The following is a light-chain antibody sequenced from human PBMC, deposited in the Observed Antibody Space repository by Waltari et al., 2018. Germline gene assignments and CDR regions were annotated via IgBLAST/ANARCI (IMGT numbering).Light chain of an antibody. J-gene: IGLJ1*01. Sequence: SYVLTQPPSVSVAPGQTARITCAGNNIGRKRVHWYQQKPGQAPVVVVYDDIYRPPGIPERFSGSNSGNTATLSISRVEAGDEADYYCQVWDSSSDQYVFGTGTKVTVL. V-gene: IGLV3-21*02. CDR2: DDI. CDR1: NIGRKR. CDR3: QVWDSSSDQYV.